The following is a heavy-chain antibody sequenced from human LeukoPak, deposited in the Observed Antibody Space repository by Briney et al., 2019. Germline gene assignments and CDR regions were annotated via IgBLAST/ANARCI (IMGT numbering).Heavy chain of an antibody. Sequence: GESLKISCKGSGYSFTSYWIGWVRQMPGKGLEWMGIIYPGDSDTRYSPSFQGQVTISADKSISTAYLQWSSLKASDTAMYYCARPYYGPGSSLGWFDPWGQGTLVTVSS. CDR3: ARPYYGPGSSLGWFDP. CDR2: IYPGDSDT. J-gene: IGHJ5*02. V-gene: IGHV5-51*01. CDR1: GYSFTSYW. D-gene: IGHD3-10*01.